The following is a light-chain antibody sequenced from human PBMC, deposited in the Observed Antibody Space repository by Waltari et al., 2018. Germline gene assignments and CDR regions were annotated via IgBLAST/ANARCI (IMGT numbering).Light chain of an antibody. CDR2: DDS. V-gene: IGLV3-21*02. CDR3: QLWDNNSDHVV. CDR1: NIGSKS. Sequence: SYVLTQPPSVSVAPGQTARITCGGNNIGSKSVHWYQQKPGQAPVLVVHDDSDRPSGIPERFSGSNAGDTATLTISRVEAGDEADYYCQLWDNNSDHVVFGGGTKLTVL. J-gene: IGLJ2*01.